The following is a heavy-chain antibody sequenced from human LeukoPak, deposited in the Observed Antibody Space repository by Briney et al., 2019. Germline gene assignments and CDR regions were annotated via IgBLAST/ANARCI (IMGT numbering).Heavy chain of an antibody. Sequence: GASVKVSCKASGGTFSSYAISWVRQAPGQGLEWMGRIIPILGIANYAQKFQGRVTITADKSTSTAYMELSSLRSEDTAVYYCAREGCSGGSCYSGGYNWFDPWGQGTLVTVSS. V-gene: IGHV1-69*04. CDR2: IIPILGIA. J-gene: IGHJ5*02. CDR3: AREGCSGGSCYSGGYNWFDP. D-gene: IGHD2-15*01. CDR1: GGTFSSYA.